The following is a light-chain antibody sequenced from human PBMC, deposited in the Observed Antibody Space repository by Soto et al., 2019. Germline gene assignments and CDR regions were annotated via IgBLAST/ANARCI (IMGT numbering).Light chain of an antibody. V-gene: IGLV2-14*01. CDR1: SSDVGDYNY. J-gene: IGLJ2*01. CDR2: DVS. Sequence: QSVLTQPASVSGSPGQSITISCTGTSSDVGDYNYVSWYQQHPAKAPTLMIYDVSNRPSGLSNRFSGSKSGNTASLTISGLQAEDEADYYCSSYTSTNTGVVFGGGTKLTVL. CDR3: SSYTSTNTGVV.